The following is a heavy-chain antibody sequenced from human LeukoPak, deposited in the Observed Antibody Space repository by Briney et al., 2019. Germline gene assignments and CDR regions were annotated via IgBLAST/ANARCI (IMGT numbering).Heavy chain of an antibody. CDR2: INTNTGNP. Sequence: ASVKVSCKASGYTFTSYAMNWVRQAPGQGLEWMGWINTNTGNPTYAQGFTGRFVFSLDTSVSTAYLQISSLKAEDTAVYYCARDSPDHDFWSGYYMGDYWGQGTLVTVSS. CDR3: ARDSPDHDFWSGYYMGDY. J-gene: IGHJ4*02. V-gene: IGHV7-4-1*02. D-gene: IGHD3-3*01. CDR1: GYTFTSYA.